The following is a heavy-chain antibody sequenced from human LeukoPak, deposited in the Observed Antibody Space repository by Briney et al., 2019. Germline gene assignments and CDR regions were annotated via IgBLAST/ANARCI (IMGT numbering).Heavy chain of an antibody. CDR3: ARSKGHSSLDY. J-gene: IGHJ4*02. D-gene: IGHD6-13*01. Sequence: PGGSLRLSCAASGFTFSSYAMSWVRQAPGKGLEWVSAISGSGGSTYYADSVKGRFTISRDNAKNSLYLQMNSLRAEDTAVYYCARSKGHSSLDYWGQGTLVTVSS. V-gene: IGHV3-23*01. CDR1: GFTFSSYA. CDR2: ISGSGGST.